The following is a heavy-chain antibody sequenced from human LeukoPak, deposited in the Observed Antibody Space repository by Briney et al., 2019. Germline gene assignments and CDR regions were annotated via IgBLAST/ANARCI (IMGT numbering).Heavy chain of an antibody. CDR1: GFTFSSYS. CDR2: ISSSSYI. V-gene: IGHV3-21*01. Sequence: GGSLRLSCAASGFTFSSYSMNWVRQAPGKGLEWVSSISSSSYIYYADSVKGRFTISRDNAKNSLYLQMNSLRAEDTAVYYCAKGSSSWYSPPGNYWGQGTLVTVSS. J-gene: IGHJ4*02. D-gene: IGHD6-13*01. CDR3: AKGSSSWYSPPGNY.